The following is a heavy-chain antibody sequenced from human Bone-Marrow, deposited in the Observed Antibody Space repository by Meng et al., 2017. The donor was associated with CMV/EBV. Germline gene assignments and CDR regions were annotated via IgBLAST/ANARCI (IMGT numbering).Heavy chain of an antibody. Sequence: GESLKISCEGSGSTFSDYYMSWIRQAPGKGLEWISYISSSNSTISYADSVKGRFTISRDNSNNSPYLQLNSLRAEDTAVYHCARDCYYDSSGRNLNWGQGTLVTVSS. CDR3: ARDCYYDSSGRNLN. CDR2: ISSSNSTI. V-gene: IGHV3-11*01. CDR1: GSTFSDYY. D-gene: IGHD3-22*01. J-gene: IGHJ4*02.